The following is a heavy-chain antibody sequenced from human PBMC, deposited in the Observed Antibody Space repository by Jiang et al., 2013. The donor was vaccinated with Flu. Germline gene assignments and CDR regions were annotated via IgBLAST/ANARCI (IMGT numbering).Heavy chain of an antibody. CDR3: AILYDKSGRLDP. J-gene: IGHJ5*02. D-gene: IGHD3-22*01. V-gene: IGHV5-10-1*01. CDR2: IDPSDSKI. CDR1: GYSFSSYW. Sequence: GAEVKKPGESLRISCKGSGYSFSSYWISWVRQMPGKGLEWMGKIDPSDSKINYSPSFRGRVTISADKSITTAYLHLSGLKASDSAMYYCAILYDKSGRLDPWGQGTLVTVSS.